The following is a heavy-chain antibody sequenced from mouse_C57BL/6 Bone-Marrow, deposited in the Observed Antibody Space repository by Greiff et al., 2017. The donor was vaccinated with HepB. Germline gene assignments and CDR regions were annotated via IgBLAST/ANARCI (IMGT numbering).Heavy chain of an antibody. CDR2: IHPNSGST. D-gene: IGHD1-1*01. J-gene: IGHJ2*01. CDR3: ARSDWRITPGY. V-gene: IGHV1-64*01. CDR1: GYTFTSYW. Sequence: VQLQQPGAELVKPGASVKLSCKASGYTFTSYWMHWVKQRPGQGLEWIGMIHPNSGSTNYNAKFKSKATLTVDKSSSTAYMQLSSLTSEDSAVYYCARSDWRITPGYWGQGTTLTVSS.